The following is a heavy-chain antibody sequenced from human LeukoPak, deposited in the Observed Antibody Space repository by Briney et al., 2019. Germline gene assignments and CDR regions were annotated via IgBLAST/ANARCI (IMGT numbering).Heavy chain of an antibody. J-gene: IGHJ6*02. CDR3: AKAASSSWPSYYYGMDV. D-gene: IGHD6-13*01. V-gene: IGHV3-23*01. Sequence: GGSLRLSCAASGFIFSSYSMSWVRQAPGKGLEWVSVITGSGGNTYYADSVKGRFTISKDNSKNTVYLQMSSLRVDDTAVYYCAKAASSSWPSYYYGMDVWGQGTTVTVSS. CDR1: GFIFSSYS. CDR2: ITGSGGNT.